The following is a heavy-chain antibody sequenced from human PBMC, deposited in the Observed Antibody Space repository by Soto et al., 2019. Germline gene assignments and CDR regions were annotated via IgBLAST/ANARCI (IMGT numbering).Heavy chain of an antibody. V-gene: IGHV1-2*02. CDR3: ARNPIIAAAAKDNWFDP. Sequence: ASVKVSCKASGYTFTGYYMHWVRQAPGQGLEWMGWINPNSGGTNYAQKFQGRVTMTRDTSISTAYMELSRLRSDDTAVYYCARNPIIAAAAKDNWFDPWGQGTLVTVSS. D-gene: IGHD6-13*01. CDR1: GYTFTGYY. CDR2: INPNSGGT. J-gene: IGHJ5*02.